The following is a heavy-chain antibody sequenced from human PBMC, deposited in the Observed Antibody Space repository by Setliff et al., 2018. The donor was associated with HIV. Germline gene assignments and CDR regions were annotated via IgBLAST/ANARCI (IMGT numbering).Heavy chain of an antibody. CDR2: IYHSGRT. D-gene: IGHD3-9*01. CDR3: ARDRPQDYDSLTGYYTGRYFEY. J-gene: IGHJ4*02. CDR1: GGSISSNSYY. V-gene: IGHV4-39*07. Sequence: SETLSLTCTVSGGSISSNSYYWGWIRQPPGKGLEWIGSIYHSGRTYYNPSLKSRVTISVDTSRNQFSLKLTSVTAADTAVYYCARDRPQDYDSLTGYYTGRYFEYWGRGTLVTVSS.